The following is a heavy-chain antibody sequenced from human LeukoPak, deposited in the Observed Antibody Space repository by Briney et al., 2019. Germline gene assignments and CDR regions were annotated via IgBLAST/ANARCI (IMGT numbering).Heavy chain of an antibody. CDR2: IYTSGST. J-gene: IGHJ5*02. Sequence: SETLSLTCTVSGGSISSYYWSWIRQPAGKGLEWIGRIYTSGSTNYNPSLKSRVTMSVDTSKNQFSLKLSSVTAADTAVYYCARGGGNIVVVPAAIRQVWFDPWGQGTLVTVSS. D-gene: IGHD2-2*02. CDR3: ARGGGNIVVVPAAIRQVWFDP. CDR1: GGSISSYY. V-gene: IGHV4-4*07.